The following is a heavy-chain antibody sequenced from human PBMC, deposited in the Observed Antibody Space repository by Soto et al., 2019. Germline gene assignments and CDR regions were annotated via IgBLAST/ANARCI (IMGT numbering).Heavy chain of an antibody. CDR1: GSTFSTWS. CDR2: ISSSSTT. Sequence: GSLRLSCAASGSTFSTWSMNWVRQAPGKGLEWVSYISSSSTTYYADSVRGRFAISRDNAKNSLYLQMSSLRDEDTAVYYCARVHSSGWFKVDYWGQGTLVTVSS. CDR3: ARVHSSGWFKVDY. D-gene: IGHD6-19*01. J-gene: IGHJ4*02. V-gene: IGHV3-48*02.